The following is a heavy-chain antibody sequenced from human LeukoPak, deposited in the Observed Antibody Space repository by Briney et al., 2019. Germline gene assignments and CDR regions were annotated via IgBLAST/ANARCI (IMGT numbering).Heavy chain of an antibody. Sequence: GGSLRLSCAASGFTFSSYSMNWVHQAPGKGLEWVSSISSSSSYIYYADSVKGRFTISRDNAKSSLYLQMNSLRAEDTAVYYCARGSMVRGVTQSWGQGTLVTVSS. CDR1: GFTFSSYS. CDR2: ISSSSSYI. CDR3: ARGSMVRGVTQS. V-gene: IGHV3-21*01. J-gene: IGHJ4*02. D-gene: IGHD3-10*01.